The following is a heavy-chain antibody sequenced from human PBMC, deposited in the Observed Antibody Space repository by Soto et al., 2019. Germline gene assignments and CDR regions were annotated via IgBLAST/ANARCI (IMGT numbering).Heavy chain of an antibody. Sequence: DVQLVESGGGVVHPGRSLRLSCSASVFTFDDYAMNWVRQAPGKGLEWVSSISWNSGNIVYADSVRGRFTISRDNAKTSLHLQMNSLRAEDTALYYCTKGASTSCFSAFDLWGQGTMVTVSS. J-gene: IGHJ3*01. V-gene: IGHV3-9*01. CDR3: TKGASTSCFSAFDL. D-gene: IGHD2-2*01. CDR2: ISWNSGNI. CDR1: VFTFDDYA.